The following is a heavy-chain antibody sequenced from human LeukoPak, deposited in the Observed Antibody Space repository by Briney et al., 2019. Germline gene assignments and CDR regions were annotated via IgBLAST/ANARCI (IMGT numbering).Heavy chain of an antibody. V-gene: IGHV3-23*01. CDR1: GFTVSSNY. CDR3: AKDRSIAVAGDTAD. CDR2: ISGSGGST. J-gene: IGHJ4*02. Sequence: PGRSLRLSCAASGFTVSSNYMSWVRQAPGKGLEWVSAISGSGGSTYYADSVKGRFTISRDNSKNTLYLQMKSLTAEHTAVYYCAKDRSIAVAGDTADWGQGTLVTVSS. D-gene: IGHD6-19*01.